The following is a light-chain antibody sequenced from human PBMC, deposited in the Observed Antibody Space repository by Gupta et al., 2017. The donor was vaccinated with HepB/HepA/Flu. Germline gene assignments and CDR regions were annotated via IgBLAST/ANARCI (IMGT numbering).Light chain of an antibody. CDR2: YAS. CDR1: QGISSA. J-gene: IGKJ4*01. V-gene: IGKV1-13*02. CDR3: QQVQTYVT. Sequence: AIQLTQFPSSLSASVGDRVTITCRASQGISSALAWYQQKPGKPPKLLIYYASTVGREVTLRFSGSGDGKDFTLTSSGRQHEDCDNYYCQQVQTYVTFGRGTKVEIK.